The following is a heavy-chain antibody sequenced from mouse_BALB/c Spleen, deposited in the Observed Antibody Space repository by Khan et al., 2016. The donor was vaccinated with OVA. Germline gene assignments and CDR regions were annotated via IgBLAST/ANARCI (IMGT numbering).Heavy chain of an antibody. CDR3: AREWEFYAMDY. D-gene: IGHD4-1*01. J-gene: IGHJ4*01. Sequence: EVELVESGGGLVQPGGSLRLSCATSGFTFTDYYMTWVRQPPGKALEWLGFIRDNANGYTTESSASVRGRFTISRANSQSILYLQMNSLRAEASSTYYCAREWEFYAMDYWGQGTSVTVSS. V-gene: IGHV7-3*02. CDR2: IRDNANGYTT. CDR1: GFTFTDYY.